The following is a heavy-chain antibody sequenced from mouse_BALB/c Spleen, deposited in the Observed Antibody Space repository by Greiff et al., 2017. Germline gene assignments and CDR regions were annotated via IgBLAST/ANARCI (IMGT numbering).Heavy chain of an antibody. CDR2: INPYNGDT. CDR1: GYSFTGYF. CDR3: GKEDNGSSYLYYYAMDY. Sequence: DVKLQESGPELVKPGASVKISCKASGYSFTGYFMNWVKQSHGKSLEWIGRINPYNGDTFYNQKFKGKATLTVDKSSSTAHMELLSLTSEDSAVYYCGKEDNGSSYLYYYAMDYWGQGTSVTVSS. D-gene: IGHD1-1*01. J-gene: IGHJ4*01. V-gene: IGHV1-37*01.